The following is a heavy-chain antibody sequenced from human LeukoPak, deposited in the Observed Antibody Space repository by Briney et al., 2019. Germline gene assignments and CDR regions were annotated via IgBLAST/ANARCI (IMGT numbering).Heavy chain of an antibody. CDR3: ARDTHCSSTSCYNAFDI. CDR2: IIIIITYI. CDR1: GFTFSSYS. Sequence: PGGSLRLSCAASGFTFSSYSMNWVRQAPGKGLEWVSSIIIIITYIYYAESLKGRFTISRDNAKNSLSLQMNSLRAEDTAVYYCARDTHCSSTSCYNAFDIWGQGTMVTVSS. V-gene: IGHV3-21*01. J-gene: IGHJ3*02. D-gene: IGHD2-2*02.